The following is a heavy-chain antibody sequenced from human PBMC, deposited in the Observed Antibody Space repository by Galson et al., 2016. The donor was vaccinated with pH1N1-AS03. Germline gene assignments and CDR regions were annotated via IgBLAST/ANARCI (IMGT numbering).Heavy chain of an antibody. CDR2: ISAHNGYT. CDR3: ARAAGELLSSSDY. Sequence: CKASGYTFTSYGITWVRQAPGQGLEWMGWISAHNGYTKYAQKLQGRVTMTTDTSTSTAYMELRSLRSDDTAVCYCARAAGELLSSSDYWGQGTLVTVSS. V-gene: IGHV1-18*04. CDR1: GYTFTSYG. J-gene: IGHJ4*02. D-gene: IGHD1-26*01.